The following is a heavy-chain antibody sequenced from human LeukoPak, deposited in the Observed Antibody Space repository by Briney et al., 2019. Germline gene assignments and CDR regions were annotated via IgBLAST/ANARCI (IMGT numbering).Heavy chain of an antibody. V-gene: IGHV1-18*01. CDR3: ARDSPGIAVAGRFDA. J-gene: IGHJ5*02. Sequence: GASVKVSCKASGYTFTSYGISWVRQAPGQGLEWMGWISAYNGNTNYAQKLQGRVTMTTDTSTSTAYMELRSLRSDDTAVYYCARDSPGIAVAGRFDAWGQGTLVTVSS. CDR1: GYTFTSYG. CDR2: ISAYNGNT. D-gene: IGHD6-19*01.